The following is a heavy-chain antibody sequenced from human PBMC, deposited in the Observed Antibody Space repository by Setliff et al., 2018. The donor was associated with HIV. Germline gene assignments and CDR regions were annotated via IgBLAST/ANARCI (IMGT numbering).Heavy chain of an antibody. J-gene: IGHJ6*03. CDR3: ARDRGHCSGGYCYRPLLYYFYYMDV. CDR2: ISAYNGNT. V-gene: IGHV1-18*01. D-gene: IGHD2-15*01. CDR1: GYTFTSYG. Sequence: ASVKVSCKASGYTFTSYGISWVRQAPGQGLEWMGWISAYNGNTNYAQKLQGRVTMTTDTSTSTAYMELRSLRSDDTAIYYCARDRGHCSGGYCYRPLLYYFYYMDVWGKGATVTVSS.